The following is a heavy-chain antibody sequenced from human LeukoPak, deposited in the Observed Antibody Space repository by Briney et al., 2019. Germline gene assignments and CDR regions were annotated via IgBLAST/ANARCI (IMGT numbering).Heavy chain of an antibody. Sequence: GGSLRLSCAASGFTFSSYAMSWVRQAQGKGLEWVSAISGSGGSTYYADSVKGRFTISRDNAKNTLYLQMNSLRAEDTALYYCARSDSSGYFYFDYWGQGTLVTVSS. CDR2: ISGSGGST. D-gene: IGHD3-22*01. V-gene: IGHV3-23*01. J-gene: IGHJ4*02. CDR3: ARSDSSGYFYFDY. CDR1: GFTFSSYA.